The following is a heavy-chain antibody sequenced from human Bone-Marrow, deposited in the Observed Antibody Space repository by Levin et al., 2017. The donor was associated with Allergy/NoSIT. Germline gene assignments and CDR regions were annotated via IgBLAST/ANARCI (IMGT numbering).Heavy chain of an antibody. J-gene: IGHJ3*02. CDR2: ISDDGGNK. CDR3: AKADCSGGSCNSMDAFDI. CDR1: GFTFSSYD. D-gene: IGHD2-15*01. V-gene: IGHV3-30*18. Sequence: QAGGSLRLSCAASGFTFSSYDMHWVRQAPGKGLEWVAVISDDGGNKYYVDSVKGRFTISRDNSKNTLYLQMNSLRAEDTAVYYCAKADCSGGSCNSMDAFDIWGQGTMVTVSS.